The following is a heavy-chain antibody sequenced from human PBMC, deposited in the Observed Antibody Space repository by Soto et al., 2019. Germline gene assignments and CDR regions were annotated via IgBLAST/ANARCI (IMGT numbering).Heavy chain of an antibody. Sequence: GPSVKVSCKASGGTFSSYAISCVRQAPGQGLEWMGGIIPIFGTANYAQKFQGRVTITADKSTSTAYMELSSLRSEDTAVYYCARDSSSWSRQSHYYYGMDVWGQGTTVTVSS. D-gene: IGHD6-13*01. V-gene: IGHV1-69*06. CDR2: IIPIFGTA. CDR3: ARDSSSWSRQSHYYYGMDV. CDR1: GGTFSSYA. J-gene: IGHJ6*02.